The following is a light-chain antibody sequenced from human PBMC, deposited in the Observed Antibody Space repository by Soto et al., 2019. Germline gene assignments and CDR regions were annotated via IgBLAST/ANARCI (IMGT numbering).Light chain of an antibody. J-gene: IGKJ1*01. CDR2: VAS. V-gene: IGKV1-8*01. CDR1: QDISNS. Sequence: AIRMTQSPSSLSASTGDRVTITCRASQDISNSLVWYQQKPGKAPKVLIHVASTLQSGVSSRFSGSGSGTDFTLTISRLQSEDFATYYCQQYSSYPWTFGQGTKV. CDR3: QQYSSYPWT.